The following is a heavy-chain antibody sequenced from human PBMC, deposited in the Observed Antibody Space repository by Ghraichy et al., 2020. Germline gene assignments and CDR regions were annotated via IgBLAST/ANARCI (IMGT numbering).Heavy chain of an antibody. V-gene: IGHV3-7*01. CDR1: GFTFSSYW. D-gene: IGHD3-3*01. J-gene: IGHJ4*02. CDR3: ARGPLLRFLEWRYYFDY. CDR2: IKEDGSEK. Sequence: GESLNISCAASGFTFSSYWMTWVRQAPGKGLEWVAHIKEDGSEKYYVDSVKGRFTISRDNAKNSLYLQMNSLRAEDTAVYYCARGPLLRFLEWRYYFDYWGQGTLVTVSS.